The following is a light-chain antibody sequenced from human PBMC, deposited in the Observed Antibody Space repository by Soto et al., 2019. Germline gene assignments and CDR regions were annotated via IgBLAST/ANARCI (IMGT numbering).Light chain of an antibody. CDR1: QSVSSSY. J-gene: IGKJ1*01. CDR3: QQYSSYWT. Sequence: EIVLTQSPATLSLSPGERASLSCRASQSVSSSYLAWYQQKPGQAPRLLIYAAFSRATGIPDRFSGSGSGTEFTLTISSLQPDDFATYYCQQYSSYWTFGQGTKVDIK. V-gene: IGKV3-20*01. CDR2: AAF.